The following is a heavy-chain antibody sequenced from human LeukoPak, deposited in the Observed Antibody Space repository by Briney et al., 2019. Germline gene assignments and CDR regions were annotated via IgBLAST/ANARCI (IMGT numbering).Heavy chain of an antibody. D-gene: IGHD3-3*01. J-gene: IGHJ6*03. Sequence: PGGSLRLSCAASGFTFNNYDMLWVRQAPVKGLEWVAVASKDEGHKYYADSVRGRFTISRDNSKNTLYLQMNSLRAEDTAVYYCAKDKAVIFGVVMDVWGKGTTVTVSS. CDR1: GFTFNNYD. CDR3: AKDKAVIFGVVMDV. V-gene: IGHV3-30*18. CDR2: ASKDEGHK.